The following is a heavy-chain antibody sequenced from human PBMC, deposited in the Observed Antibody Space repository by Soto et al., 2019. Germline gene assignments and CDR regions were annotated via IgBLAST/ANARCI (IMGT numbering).Heavy chain of an antibody. Sequence: GGSLRLSCAASGFTFSSYGMHWVRQAPGKGMEWVAVIWYDGSNKYYADSVKGRFTISRDNSKNTLYLQMNSLRAEDTAVYYCARDRVGATWYAFDIWGQGTMVTVSS. CDR1: GFTFSSYG. D-gene: IGHD1-26*01. V-gene: IGHV3-33*01. J-gene: IGHJ3*02. CDR2: IWYDGSNK. CDR3: ARDRVGATWYAFDI.